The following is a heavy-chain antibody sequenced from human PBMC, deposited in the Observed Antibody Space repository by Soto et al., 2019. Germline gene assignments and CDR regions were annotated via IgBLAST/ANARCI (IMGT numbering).Heavy chain of an antibody. J-gene: IGHJ4*02. CDR1: GFTFSDHY. CDR2: IRNKANSYTT. CDR3: ARSTVTVTPYYSDY. Sequence: EVQLVESGGGLVQPGGSLRLSCAASGFTFSDHYMDWVRQAPGRGLEWVCRIRNKANSYTTQYAASVKGRFSISRDDSKNSLYLQMNSLKTEDTAVYYCARSTVTVTPYYSDYWGQGTLVTVSS. D-gene: IGHD4-17*01. V-gene: IGHV3-72*01.